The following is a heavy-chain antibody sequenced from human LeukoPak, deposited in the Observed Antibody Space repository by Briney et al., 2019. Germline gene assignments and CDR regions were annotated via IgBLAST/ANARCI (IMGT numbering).Heavy chain of an antibody. D-gene: IGHD3-3*01. CDR1: GYTFTSYA. CDR3: ARVGTIFGVTSRYWFDP. Sequence: ASVKVSCKASGYTFTSYAMHWVRQAPGQRLEWMGWINAGDGNTKYSQKFQGRVTITGDTSASTAYMELSSLRSEDTAVYYCARVGTIFGVTSRYWFDPWGQGTLVTVSS. V-gene: IGHV1-3*01. J-gene: IGHJ5*02. CDR2: INAGDGNT.